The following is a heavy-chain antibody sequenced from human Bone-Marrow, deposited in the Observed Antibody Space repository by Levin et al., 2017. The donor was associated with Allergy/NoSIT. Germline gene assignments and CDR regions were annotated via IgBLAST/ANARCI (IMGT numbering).Heavy chain of an antibody. CDR3: ARGSGGPLEWLTFDAFDI. CDR2: IGTAGDT. D-gene: IGHD3-3*01. V-gene: IGHV3-13*01. Sequence: GESLKISCAASGFTFSSYDMHWVRQATGKGLEWVSAIGTAGDTYYPGSVKGRFTISRENAKNSLYLQMNSLRAGDTAVYYCARGSGGPLEWLTFDAFDIWGQGTMVTVSS. CDR1: GFTFSSYD. J-gene: IGHJ3*02.